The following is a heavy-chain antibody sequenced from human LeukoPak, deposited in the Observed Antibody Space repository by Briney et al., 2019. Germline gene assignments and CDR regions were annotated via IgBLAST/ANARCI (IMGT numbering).Heavy chain of an antibody. CDR1: GGSFSGYY. CDR3: ARLNFWSGYTYYFDY. CDR2: INHSGST. V-gene: IGHV4-34*01. D-gene: IGHD3-3*01. Sequence: SETLSLTCAVYGGSFSGYYWSWIRQPPGKGLEWIGEINHSGSTNYNPSLKSRVTISVDTSKNQFSLKLSSVTAADTAVYNCARLNFWSGYTYYFDYWGQGTLVTVSS. J-gene: IGHJ4*02.